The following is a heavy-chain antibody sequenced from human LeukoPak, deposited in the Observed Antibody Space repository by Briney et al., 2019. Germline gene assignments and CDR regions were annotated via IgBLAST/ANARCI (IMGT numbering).Heavy chain of an antibody. CDR2: INHSGST. CDR3: ARREIAARPHYYGMDV. Sequence: SETLSLTCTVSGGSIRSSSYYWGWIRQPPGKGLEWIGEINHSGSTNYNPSLKSRVTISVDTAKNQFSLKLSSVTAADTAVYYCARREIAARPHYYGMDVWGQGTTVTVSS. D-gene: IGHD6-6*01. V-gene: IGHV4-39*07. J-gene: IGHJ6*02. CDR1: GGSIRSSSYY.